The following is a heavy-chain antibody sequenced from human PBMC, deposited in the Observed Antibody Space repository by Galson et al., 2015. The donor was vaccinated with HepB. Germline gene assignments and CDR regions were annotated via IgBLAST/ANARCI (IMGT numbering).Heavy chain of an antibody. V-gene: IGHV3-21*01. J-gene: IGHJ6*02. Sequence: SLRLSCAASGFTFSSYSMNWVRQAPGKGLEWVSSISSSSSYIYYADSVKGRFTISRDNAKNSLYLQMNSLRAEDTAVYYCATGGYCSSTSCQARPYYYYGMDVWGQGTTVTVSS. CDR3: ATGGYCSSTSCQARPYYYYGMDV. CDR1: GFTFSSYS. CDR2: ISSSSSYI. D-gene: IGHD2-2*01.